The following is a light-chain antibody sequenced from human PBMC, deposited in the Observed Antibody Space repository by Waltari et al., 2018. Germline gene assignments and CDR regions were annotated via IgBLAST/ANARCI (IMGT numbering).Light chain of an antibody. CDR3: NSYAGSNNNV. J-gene: IGLJ1*01. V-gene: IGLV2-8*01. Sequence: QSALTQPPSASGSPGQSVTISCPGTRNDVGAYNYVPWYQQHPGKAPKLMIYEVTKRHSGVPDRFSGSKSGNTASLTVSGLQAEDEADYYCNSYAGSNNNVFGTGTKVTVL. CDR1: RNDVGAYNY. CDR2: EVT.